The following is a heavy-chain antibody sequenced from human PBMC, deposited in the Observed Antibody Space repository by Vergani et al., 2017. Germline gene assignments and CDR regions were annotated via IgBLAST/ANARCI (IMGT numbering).Heavy chain of an antibody. CDR2: IKQDGSEK. Sequence: EVQLVESGGGLVQPGGSLRLSCAASGFTFSSYWMSWVRQAPGKGLEWVANIKQDGSEKYYVDSVKGRFTISRDNAKNSLYLQMNSLRAEDTAVYYCAREGYCSSTSCYYYYYYYYMDVWGKGP. CDR1: GFTFSSYW. V-gene: IGHV3-7*01. J-gene: IGHJ6*03. D-gene: IGHD2-2*01. CDR3: AREGYCSSTSCYYYYYYYYMDV.